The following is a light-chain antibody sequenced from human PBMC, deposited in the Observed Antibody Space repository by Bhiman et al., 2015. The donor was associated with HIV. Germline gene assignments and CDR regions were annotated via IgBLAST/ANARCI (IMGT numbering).Light chain of an antibody. CDR2: DVN. J-gene: IGLJ2*01. V-gene: IGLV2-14*03. CDR3: SSFTSTSTLV. Sequence: QSALTQPASVSGSPGQSITISCTGTSSDVGGYNYVSWYQHHPGKAPKLMIYDVNKRPSGVSNRFSGSKSGNTASLTISGLQAEDEADYYCSSFTSTSTLVFGGGTKLTVL. CDR1: SSDVGGYNY.